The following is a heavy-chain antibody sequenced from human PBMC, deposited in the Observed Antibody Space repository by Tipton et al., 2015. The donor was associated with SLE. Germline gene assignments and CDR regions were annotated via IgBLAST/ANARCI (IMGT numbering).Heavy chain of an antibody. CDR2: IWYDGSNK. V-gene: IGHV3-33*06. CDR3: AKEGAGYSSSWYSDYYYGMDV. J-gene: IGHJ6*02. D-gene: IGHD6-13*01. Sequence: SLRLSCEASGFTFSSYGMHWVRQAPGKGLEWVAVIWYDGSNKYYADSVKGRFTISRDNSKNTLYLQMNSLRAEDTAVYYCAKEGAGYSSSWYSDYYYGMDVWGQGTTVTVSS. CDR1: GFTFSSYG.